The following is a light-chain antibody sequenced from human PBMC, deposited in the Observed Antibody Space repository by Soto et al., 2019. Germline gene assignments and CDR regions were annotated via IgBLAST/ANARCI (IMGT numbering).Light chain of an antibody. Sequence: PGERATLSCRASQSASANYLAWYQQKPGQAPRLLIYGASSRATDIPDKFSGSGSGTDFTLTISRLEPEDFAVYYCQQYGNILYSFGQGTKLEVK. CDR2: GAS. CDR3: QQYGNILYS. CDR1: QSASANY. V-gene: IGKV3-20*01. J-gene: IGKJ2*03.